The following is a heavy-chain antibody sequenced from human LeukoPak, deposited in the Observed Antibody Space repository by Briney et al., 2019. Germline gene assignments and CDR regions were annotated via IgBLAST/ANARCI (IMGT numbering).Heavy chain of an antibody. Sequence: GGSLRLSCAASGFTFSSYSMNWVRQAPGKGLEWVSYISSSSSTIYYADSVKGRLTISRDNSKNTLYLQMNSLRAEDTAIYYCAREGPRGNSQFDYWGQGTLVTVSS. CDR2: ISSSSSTI. V-gene: IGHV3-48*01. CDR3: AREGPRGNSQFDY. CDR1: GFTFSSYS. D-gene: IGHD2/OR15-2a*01. J-gene: IGHJ4*02.